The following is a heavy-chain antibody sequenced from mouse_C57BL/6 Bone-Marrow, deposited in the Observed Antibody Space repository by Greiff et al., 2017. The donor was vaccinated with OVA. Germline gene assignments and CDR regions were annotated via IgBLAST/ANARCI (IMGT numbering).Heavy chain of an antibody. CDR3: ARERYYGSSYNDY. V-gene: IGHV3-6*01. CDR2: ISYDGSN. Sequence: EVKLVESGPGLVKPSQSLSLTCSVTGYSITSGYYWNWIRQFPGNKLEWMGYISYDGSNNYNPSLKNRISITRDTSKNQFFLKLNYVTTEDTATDYCARERYYGSSYNDYWGQGTTLTVSS. J-gene: IGHJ2*01. D-gene: IGHD1-1*01. CDR1: GYSITSGYY.